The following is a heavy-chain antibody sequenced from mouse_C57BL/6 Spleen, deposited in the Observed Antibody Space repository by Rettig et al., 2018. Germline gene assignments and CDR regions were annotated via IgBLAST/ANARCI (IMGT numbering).Heavy chain of an antibody. J-gene: IGHJ3*01. V-gene: IGHV2-6*01. D-gene: IGHD2-3*01. CDR1: GFSLTSYG. CDR2: IWGVGST. Sequence: QVQLKESGPGLVAPSQSLSITCTVSGFSLTSYGVDWVRQSPGKGLEWLGVIWGVGSTNYNSALKSRLSISKDNSKSQVFLKMNGLQTDDTAIYYCASVYDGYAFAYWGQGILVTVSA. CDR3: ASVYDGYAFAY.